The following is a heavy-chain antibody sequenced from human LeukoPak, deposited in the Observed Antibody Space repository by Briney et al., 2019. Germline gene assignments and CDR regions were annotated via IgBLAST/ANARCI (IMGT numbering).Heavy chain of an antibody. Sequence: GGSLRLSCAASGIVFNNTAMNWARQSPGRGLEWLSAISGGGERTFYADSVKGRFTISRDNSRNTLYLRMNNLRVDDTATYYCGKDGGQYSSGPEFDPRGQGALVIVSS. CDR3: GKDGGQYSSGPEFDP. CDR2: ISGGGERT. D-gene: IGHD6-19*01. V-gene: IGHV3-23*01. CDR1: GIVFNNTA. J-gene: IGHJ5*02.